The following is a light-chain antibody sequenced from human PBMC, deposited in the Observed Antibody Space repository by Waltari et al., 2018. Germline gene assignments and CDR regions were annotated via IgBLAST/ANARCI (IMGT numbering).Light chain of an antibody. CDR3: SSQSSDNVVL. CDR2: DVS. J-gene: IGLJ2*01. CDR1: SSAVGGYNS. V-gene: IGLV2-14*03. Sequence: QSALTQPASVSGSPGQSITISCTGTSSAVGGYNSVSWYQDHPGQAPKVIIYDVSDPPSGISERFSGSKSGNTASLTISGLQAEDEADYYCSSQSSDNVVLFGGGTKLTVL.